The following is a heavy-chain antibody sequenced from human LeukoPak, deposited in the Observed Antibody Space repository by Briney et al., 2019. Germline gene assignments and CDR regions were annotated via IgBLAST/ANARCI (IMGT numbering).Heavy chain of an antibody. CDR2: ISGSGGST. CDR1: GFSFTSYA. CDR3: ATKLSGAAAGTGYFQH. D-gene: IGHD6-13*01. J-gene: IGHJ1*01. Sequence: GGSLRLSCAASGFSFTSYAMSWVRQAPGKGLEWVSAISGSGGSTYYADSVKGRFTISRDNSKNTLYLQMNSLRAEDTAMYFCATKLSGAAAGTGYFQHWGQGTLVTVSS. V-gene: IGHV3-23*01.